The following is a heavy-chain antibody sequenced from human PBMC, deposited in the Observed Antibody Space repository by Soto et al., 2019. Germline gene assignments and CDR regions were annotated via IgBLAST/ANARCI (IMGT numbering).Heavy chain of an antibody. CDR1: GFTFGDYA. CDR3: TRDHYGRGLRSGAFDS. D-gene: IGHD2-8*02. V-gene: IGHV3-49*03. J-gene: IGHJ4*02. CDR2: IKSKAFGGTP. Sequence: PGGSLRLSCSPSGFTFGDYAMNWFRQAPGKGLEWVGFIKSKAFGGTPEYAASVKGRFTISRDDSMSIAYLQMNSLKTDDTAVYYCTRDHYGRGLRSGAFDSWGQGTPVTVSS.